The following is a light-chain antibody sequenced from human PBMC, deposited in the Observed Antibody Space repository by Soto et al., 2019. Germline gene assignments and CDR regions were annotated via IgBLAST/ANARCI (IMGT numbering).Light chain of an antibody. CDR2: RAA. Sequence: IQMTQSPSTVSASVGDRVTITCRARQAVNSWVAWYQHKSGKAPKLLIYRAATLENGVPSRCSGSGSETEFTLTISGLQPDDSGTYYCQQYYAYSYTFGQGTKVEIK. J-gene: IGKJ2*01. CDR1: QAVNSW. CDR3: QQYYAYSYT. V-gene: IGKV1-5*03.